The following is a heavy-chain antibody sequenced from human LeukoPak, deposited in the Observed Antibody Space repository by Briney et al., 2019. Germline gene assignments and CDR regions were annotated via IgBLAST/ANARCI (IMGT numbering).Heavy chain of an antibody. V-gene: IGHV4-34*01. CDR2: INHSGST. Sequence: SETLSLTCAVYGGSFSGYYWSWIRQPPGKGLEWIGEINHSGSTNYNPSLKSRVIISVDTSKNQFSLKLSSVTAADTAVYYCARALKYNDILTGYFASYFDYWGQGTLVTVSS. J-gene: IGHJ4*02. D-gene: IGHD3-9*01. CDR3: ARALKYNDILTGYFASYFDY. CDR1: GGSFSGYY.